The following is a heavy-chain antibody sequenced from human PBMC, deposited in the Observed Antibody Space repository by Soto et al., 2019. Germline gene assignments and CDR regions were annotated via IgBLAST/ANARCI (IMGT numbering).Heavy chain of an antibody. Sequence: SETLSLTCAVSGGSISSSNWWSWVRQPPGKGLEWIGEIYHSGSTNYNPSLKSRVTISVDKSKNQFSLKLSSVTAADTAVYYCARISGSYYYGMDVWGQGTTVTVS. CDR1: GGSISSSNW. D-gene: IGHD1-26*01. CDR2: IYHSGST. J-gene: IGHJ6*02. CDR3: ARISGSYYYGMDV. V-gene: IGHV4-4*02.